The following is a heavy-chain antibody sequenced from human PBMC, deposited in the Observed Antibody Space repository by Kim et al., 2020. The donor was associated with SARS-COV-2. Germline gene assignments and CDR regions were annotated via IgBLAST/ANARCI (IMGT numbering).Heavy chain of an antibody. CDR2: INHSGST. Sequence: SETLSLTCAVYGGSFSGYYWSWIRQPPGKGLEWIGEINHSGSTNYNPSLKSRVTISVDTSKNQFSLKLSSVTAADTAVYYCARVRSIAAPRDWYFDLWGRGTLVTVSS. V-gene: IGHV4-34*01. CDR3: ARVRSIAAPRDWYFDL. D-gene: IGHD6-6*01. CDR1: GGSFSGYY. J-gene: IGHJ2*01.